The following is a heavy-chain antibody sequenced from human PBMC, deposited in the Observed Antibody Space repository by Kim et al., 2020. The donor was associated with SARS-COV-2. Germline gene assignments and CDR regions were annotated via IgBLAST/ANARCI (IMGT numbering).Heavy chain of an antibody. V-gene: IGHV4-59*08. CDR2: IYYSGST. CDR3: ARLRHYYGSGRTNYYYGMDV. Sequence: SETLSLTCTVSGGSISSYYWSWIRQPPGKGLEWIGYIYYSGSTNYNPSLKSRVTISVDTSKNQFSLKLSSVTAADTAVYYCARLRHYYGSGRTNYYYGMDVWGQGTTVTVSS. CDR1: GGSISSYY. D-gene: IGHD3-10*01. J-gene: IGHJ6*02.